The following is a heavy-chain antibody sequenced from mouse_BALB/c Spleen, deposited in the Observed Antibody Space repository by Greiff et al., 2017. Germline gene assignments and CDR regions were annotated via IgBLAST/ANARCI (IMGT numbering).Heavy chain of an antibody. D-gene: IGHD2-4*01. CDR2: IYPGGGYT. J-gene: IGHJ3*01. CDR1: GYTFTNYW. Sequence: QVQLQQSGAELVRPGTSVKISCKASGYTFTNYWLGWVKQRPGHGLEWIGDIYPGGGYTNYNEKFKGKATLTADTSSSTAYMQLSSLTSEDSAVYFCARVRVYDYDDCFAYWGQGTLVTVSA. CDR3: ARVRVYDYDDCFAY. V-gene: IGHV1-63*02.